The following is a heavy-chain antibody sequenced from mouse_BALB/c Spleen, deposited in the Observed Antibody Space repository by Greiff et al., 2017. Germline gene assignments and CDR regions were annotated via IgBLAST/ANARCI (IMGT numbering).Heavy chain of an antibody. CDR2: ISDGGSYT. D-gene: IGHD1-1*01. Sequence: EVKLVESGGGLVKPGGSLKLSCAASGFTFSDYYMYWVRQTPEKRLEWVATISDGGSYTYYPDSVKGRFTISRDNAKNNLYLQMSSLKSEDTAMYYCARFITPFYAMDYWGQGTSVTVSS. CDR1: GFTFSDYY. V-gene: IGHV5-4*02. J-gene: IGHJ4*01. CDR3: ARFITPFYAMDY.